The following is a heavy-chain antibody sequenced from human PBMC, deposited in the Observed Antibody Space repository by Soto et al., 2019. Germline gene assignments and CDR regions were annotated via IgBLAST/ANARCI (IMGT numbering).Heavy chain of an antibody. V-gene: IGHV3-30*18. CDR3: AKALGELSPESFDY. CDR1: GFTFSSYG. D-gene: IGHD3-16*02. J-gene: IGHJ4*02. Sequence: QAQLVESGGGVVQPGRSLRLSCAASGFTFSSYGMHWVRQAPGKGLEWVAITSYDGYNQYYADSVKGRFTISRDNFKNMLFLQMNSLRVEDTAVYYCAKALGELSPESFDYWGQGILVTVSS. CDR2: TSYDGYNQ.